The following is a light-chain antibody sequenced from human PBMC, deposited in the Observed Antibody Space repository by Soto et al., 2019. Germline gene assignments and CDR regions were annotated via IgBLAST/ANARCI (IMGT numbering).Light chain of an antibody. CDR1: QSVTSSY. CDR2: GES. CDR3: QQYGSTPVT. V-gene: IGKV3-20*01. Sequence: EIVLTQSPGTLSLSPWERATLSCRASQSVTSSYLAWYQQKPGQAPRLLIYGESSRATGIPDRFSGSGSGTDLILTISRLEPEDFAVYYCQQYGSTPVTCGQGTKVDIK. J-gene: IGKJ1*01.